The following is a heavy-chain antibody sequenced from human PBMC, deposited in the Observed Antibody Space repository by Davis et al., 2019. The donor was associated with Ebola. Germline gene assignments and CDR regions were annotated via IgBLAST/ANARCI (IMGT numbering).Heavy chain of an antibody. V-gene: IGHV3-48*02. CDR1: GFTFSSYS. CDR3: ARDFISDGVVVTAIPYFDY. J-gene: IGHJ4*02. CDR2: ISSSRSTR. Sequence: GESLKISCAASGFTFSSYSMNWVRQAPGKGLEWVSYISSSRSTRYYADSVKGRFTISRDNAKNPLYLQMNSLRDEDTAVYYCARDFISDGVVVTAIPYFDYWGQGTLVTVSS. D-gene: IGHD2-21*02.